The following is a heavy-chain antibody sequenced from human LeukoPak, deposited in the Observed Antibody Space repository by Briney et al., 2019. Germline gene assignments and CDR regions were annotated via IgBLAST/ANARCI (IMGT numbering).Heavy chain of an antibody. CDR1: GFTFDDYA. Sequence: GGSLRLSCAASGFTFDDYAMHWVRQAPVKGLEWVSGISWNSGSIGYADSVKGRFTISRDNAKNSLYLQMNSLRAEDTALYYCAKDVSQTMGMDVWGQGTTVTVSS. J-gene: IGHJ6*02. CDR2: ISWNSGSI. D-gene: IGHD3-10*01. V-gene: IGHV3-9*01. CDR3: AKDVSQTMGMDV.